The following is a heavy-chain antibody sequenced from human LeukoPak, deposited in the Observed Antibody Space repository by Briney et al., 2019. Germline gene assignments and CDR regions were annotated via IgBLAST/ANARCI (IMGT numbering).Heavy chain of an antibody. CDR2: IYHSGST. CDR3: ASRAISSGGSSGSFDY. D-gene: IGHD2-15*01. Sequence: PSGTLSLTCAVSGGSISSSNWRSWVRQPPGKGLEWIGEIYHSGSTNYNPSLKSRVTISVDKSKNQFSLKLSSVTAADTAVYYCASRAISSGGSSGSFDYWGQGTLVTVSS. J-gene: IGHJ4*02. V-gene: IGHV4-4*02. CDR1: GGSISSSNW.